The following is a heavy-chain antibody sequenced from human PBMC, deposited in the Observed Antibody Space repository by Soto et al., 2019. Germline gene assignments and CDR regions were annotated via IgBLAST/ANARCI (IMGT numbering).Heavy chain of an antibody. Sequence: EVQLLEYGGGLVQPGGSLRLSCAASGFTFSTYALRWFRQAPVKGLEWASAISGSGGSTYYADSVKGRFTIPRVNAKNTLYLQMTSLRAEDTAVYYCARRGSGSYDDYWGQGTLVTVSS. CDR3: ARRGSGSYDDY. J-gene: IGHJ4*02. V-gene: IGHV3-23*01. D-gene: IGHD1-26*01. CDR1: GFTFSTYA. CDR2: ISGSGGST.